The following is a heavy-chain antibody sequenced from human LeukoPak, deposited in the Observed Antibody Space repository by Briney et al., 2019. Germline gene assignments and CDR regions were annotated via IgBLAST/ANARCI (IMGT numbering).Heavy chain of an antibody. CDR2: IYTSGST. CDR1: GGSISSGSYY. J-gene: IGHJ3*02. CDR3: ARVLWRRGGAFDI. V-gene: IGHV4-61*02. D-gene: IGHD3-16*01. Sequence: PSQTLSLTCTVSGGSISSGSYYWSWIRQPAGKGLEWIGRIYTSGSTNYNPSLKSRVTISVDTSKNQFSLELSSVTAADTAVYYCARVLWRRGGAFDIWGQGTMVTVSS.